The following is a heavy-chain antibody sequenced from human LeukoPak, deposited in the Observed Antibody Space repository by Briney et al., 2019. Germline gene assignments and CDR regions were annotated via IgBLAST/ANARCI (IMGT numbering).Heavy chain of an antibody. J-gene: IGHJ4*02. Sequence: ASVKVSCMASGYTFTSYAMHWVRQAPGQRLEWMGWINACNGDTKYSQKFQGRVTITRDTSASTAYMELSSLRSEDTAVYYCARDVMGLATDYWGQGNLVTVSS. D-gene: IGHD6-19*01. V-gene: IGHV1-3*01. CDR3: ARDVMGLATDY. CDR2: INACNGDT. CDR1: GYTFTSYA.